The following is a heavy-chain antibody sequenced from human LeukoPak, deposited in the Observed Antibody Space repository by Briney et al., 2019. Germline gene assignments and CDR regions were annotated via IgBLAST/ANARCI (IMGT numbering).Heavy chain of an antibody. J-gene: IGHJ5*02. D-gene: IGHD1-26*01. Sequence: GSVRVSCKASGYTFTSYDISWVRQAPGQGLEWMGWISTYNGNTNYAQKLQGSVTMTTDTITTTAYMELRSLRSDGTAVYYCARDHSGDWFDPWDQGTLATVTS. CDR1: GYTFTSYD. CDR2: ISTYNGNT. V-gene: IGHV1-18*01. CDR3: ARDHSGDWFDP.